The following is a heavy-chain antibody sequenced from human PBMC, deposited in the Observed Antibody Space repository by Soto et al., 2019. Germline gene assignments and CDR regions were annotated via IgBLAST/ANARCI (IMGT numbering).Heavy chain of an antibody. V-gene: IGHV1-18*01. J-gene: IGHJ5*02. Sequence: QVQLVQSGAEVKKPGSSVKVSCKASGGSFSSYAISWVRQAPGQPLEWLGWISLYSDGTNYAQKFQGRVSMTTDTSTTTAYMELRSLRSDDTAVYYCARVVPGAEAWFGPWGQGTLVTVSS. CDR2: ISLYSDGT. D-gene: IGHD2-2*01. CDR1: GGSFSSYA. CDR3: ARVVPGAEAWFGP.